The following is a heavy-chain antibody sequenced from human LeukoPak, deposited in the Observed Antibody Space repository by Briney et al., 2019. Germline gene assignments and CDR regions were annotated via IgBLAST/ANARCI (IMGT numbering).Heavy chain of an antibody. CDR1: GGTFSSYA. J-gene: IGHJ5*02. D-gene: IGHD3-9*01. CDR3: ARGPLYDILTGYYHTDNWFDP. CDR2: IIPIFGTA. Sequence: SVKVSCKASGGTFSSYAISWVRQAPGQGLEWMGGIIPIFGTANYAQKFQGRVTITTDESTSTAYMELSSLRSEDTAVYYCARGPLYDILTGYYHTDNWFDPWGQGTLVTVSS. V-gene: IGHV1-69*05.